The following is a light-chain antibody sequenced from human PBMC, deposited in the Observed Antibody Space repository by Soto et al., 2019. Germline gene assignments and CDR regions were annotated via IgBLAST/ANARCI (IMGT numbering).Light chain of an antibody. CDR2: GAS. J-gene: IGKJ1*01. CDR1: QSVSSN. Sequence: EIVMTQSPATLSVSPGERATLSCRASQSVSSNLAWYQQKPGQAPRLLIYGASTRATGIPARFSGSGSGTDFTLTFSSLQSEDFAVYYCQQYNNWSRAFGQGTKVEIK. CDR3: QQYNNWSRA. V-gene: IGKV3-15*01.